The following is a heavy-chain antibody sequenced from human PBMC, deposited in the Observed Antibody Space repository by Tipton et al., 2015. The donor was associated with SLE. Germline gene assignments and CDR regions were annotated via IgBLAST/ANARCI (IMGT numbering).Heavy chain of an antibody. CDR3: AREDAKYGFWGYSHHDDCWFDP. Sequence: QLVQSGSQWERPGASVKVSCKASGYSFSDYGMSWVRQAPGHGLAWMGWINTKSGSPTYAQGFTGRFVFSLDTSVSTAYLQINSLRAEDTAVYYCAREDAKYGFWGYSHHDDCWFDPRGQGALVTVSS. CDR1: GYSFSDYG. D-gene: IGHD3-3*01. V-gene: IGHV7-4-1*02. CDR2: INTKSGSP. J-gene: IGHJ5*02.